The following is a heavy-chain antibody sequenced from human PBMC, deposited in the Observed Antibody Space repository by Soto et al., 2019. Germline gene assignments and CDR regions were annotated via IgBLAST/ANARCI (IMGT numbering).Heavy chain of an antibody. CDR1: GGSFSTSS. J-gene: IGHJ4*02. CDR3: ARPSHY. Sequence: QVQLQQWGAGLLKPSETLSLSCAVYGGSFSTSSWSWIRQPPGKGLEWIGEINHSGSTSYNPSLKSRVTISIDTSTHQFSLTLRSVTAADTAVYYCARPSHYWGQGTLVTVSS. CDR2: INHSGST. V-gene: IGHV4-34*01.